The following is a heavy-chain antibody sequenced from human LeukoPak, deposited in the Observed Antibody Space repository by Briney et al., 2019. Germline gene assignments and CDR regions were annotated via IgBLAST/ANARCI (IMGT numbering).Heavy chain of an antibody. J-gene: IGHJ4*02. V-gene: IGHV3-21*01. D-gene: IGHD3-22*01. CDR3: ARDFNYDSSSYFRRVMLDF. Sequence: GGSLRLSCAASGFTFSSYAIHWVRQAPGKGLEWVSSISSSSSYIYYADSVKGRFTISRDNAKNSLYLQMNSLRAEDTAVYYCARDFNYDSSSYFRRVMLDFWGQGTLVTVSS. CDR1: GFTFSSYA. CDR2: ISSSSSYI.